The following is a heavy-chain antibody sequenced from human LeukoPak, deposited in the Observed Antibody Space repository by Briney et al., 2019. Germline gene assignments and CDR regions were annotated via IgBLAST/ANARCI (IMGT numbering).Heavy chain of an antibody. Sequence: SETLSLTCTVSGDSISGYYWNWIRQPPGKGLEWIGFIYNSGTTNYNPSLKSRVTISLDASKNQFSLELSSVTAADTAVYYCVRDRPGDYFDYWGQGTLVTVSS. J-gene: IGHJ4*02. V-gene: IGHV4-4*08. CDR2: IYNSGTT. CDR3: VRDRPGDYFDY. D-gene: IGHD2-8*02. CDR1: GDSISGYY.